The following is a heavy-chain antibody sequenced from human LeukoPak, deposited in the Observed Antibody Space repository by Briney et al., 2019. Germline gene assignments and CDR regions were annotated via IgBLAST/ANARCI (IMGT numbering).Heavy chain of an antibody. V-gene: IGHV4-4*07. CDR2: IYTSETT. J-gene: IGHJ4*02. CDR1: GGSISTYF. CDR3: ARSEGGYFDY. D-gene: IGHD3-16*01. Sequence: SETLSLTCTVSGGSISTYFWSWIRQPAGKGLEWIGRIYTSETTNYNPSLKSRVSMSVDTSKNQFSLNLSSVTAADTAVYYCARSEGGYFDYWGQGTLVTVSS.